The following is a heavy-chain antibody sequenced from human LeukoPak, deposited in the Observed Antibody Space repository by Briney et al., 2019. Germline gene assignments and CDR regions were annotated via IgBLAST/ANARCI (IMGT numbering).Heavy chain of an antibody. CDR1: GGSITDYY. Sequence: SETLSLTCALSGGSITDYYWTWIRQAPGKGLEWIGYISNSGTTDYNPSLKSRVTMSVDTSQNEFSLKLTSVTAADTAMYYCARVVRGAMPSNCFHRWGQGTLVTVSS. D-gene: IGHD3-10*02. V-gene: IGHV4-59*01. CDR2: ISNSGTT. CDR3: ARVVRGAMPSNCFHR. J-gene: IGHJ5*02.